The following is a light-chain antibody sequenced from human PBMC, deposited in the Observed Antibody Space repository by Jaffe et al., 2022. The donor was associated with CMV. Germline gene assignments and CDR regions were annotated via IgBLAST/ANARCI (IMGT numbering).Light chain of an antibody. Sequence: QSALTQPRSVSGSPGQSVTISCTGTSSDVGRYNYVSWYQQHPGEAPKNMIYDVTKRPSGVPDRFSGSKSGNTASLTISGLQAEDEADFYCLSYAGNNTYVFGTGTKVTVL. CDR2: DVT. CDR3: LSYAGNNTYV. J-gene: IGLJ1*01. CDR1: SSDVGRYNY. V-gene: IGLV2-11*01.